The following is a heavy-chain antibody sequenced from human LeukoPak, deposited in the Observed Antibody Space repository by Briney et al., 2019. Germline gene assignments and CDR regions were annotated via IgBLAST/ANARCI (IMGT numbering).Heavy chain of an antibody. J-gene: IGHJ4*02. V-gene: IGHV1-2*02. D-gene: IGHD3-10*01. Sequence: ASVKVSCKASGYTFTGYYMHWVRQAPGQGLEWMGWINPNSGGTNYAQKFQGGVTMTRDTSISTAYMELSRLRSDDTAVYYCARRVEGYYQGDDWYYFDYWGQGTLVTVSS. CDR2: INPNSGGT. CDR3: ARRVEGYYQGDDWYYFDY. CDR1: GYTFTGYY.